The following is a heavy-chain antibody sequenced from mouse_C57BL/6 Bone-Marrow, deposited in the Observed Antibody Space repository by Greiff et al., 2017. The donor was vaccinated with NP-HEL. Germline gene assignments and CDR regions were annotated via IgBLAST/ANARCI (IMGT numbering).Heavy chain of an antibody. Sequence: EVMLVESGEGLVKPGGSLKLSCAASGFTFSSYAMSWVRQTPEKRLEWVAYISSGGDYIYYADTVKGRFTISRDNARNTLYLQMSSLKSEDTAMYYCTSPHYYGSSTAWFAYWGQGTLVTVSA. J-gene: IGHJ3*01. CDR2: ISSGGDYI. D-gene: IGHD1-1*01. CDR3: TSPHYYGSSTAWFAY. V-gene: IGHV5-9-1*02. CDR1: GFTFSSYA.